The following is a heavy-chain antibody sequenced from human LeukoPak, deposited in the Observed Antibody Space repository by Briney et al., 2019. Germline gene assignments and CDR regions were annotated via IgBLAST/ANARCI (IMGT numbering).Heavy chain of an antibody. V-gene: IGHV3-30*04. CDR1: AFTFSTYT. CDR2: ISYDGSNK. CDR3: AKEDHYCSSTSCYMDY. J-gene: IGHJ4*02. D-gene: IGHD2-2*02. Sequence: GGSLRLSCAASAFTFSTYTMHWVRQAPGKGLEWVAVISYDGSNKYYADSVKGRFTISRDNSKNTLYLQMNSLRAEDTAVYYCAKEDHYCSSTSCYMDYWGQGTLVTVSS.